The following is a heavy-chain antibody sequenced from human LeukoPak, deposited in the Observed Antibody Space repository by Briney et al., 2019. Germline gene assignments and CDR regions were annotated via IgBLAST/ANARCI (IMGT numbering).Heavy chain of an antibody. J-gene: IGHJ4*02. Sequence: PGGSLRRSCAASGFTFSSYEMNWVRQAPGKGLEWVSYISSSGSTIYYADSVKGRFTISRDNAKNSLYLQMNSLRAEDTAVYYCARLSRDGYAFDYWGQGTLVTVSS. CDR3: ARLSRDGYAFDY. CDR2: ISSSGSTI. D-gene: IGHD5-24*01. V-gene: IGHV3-48*03. CDR1: GFTFSSYE.